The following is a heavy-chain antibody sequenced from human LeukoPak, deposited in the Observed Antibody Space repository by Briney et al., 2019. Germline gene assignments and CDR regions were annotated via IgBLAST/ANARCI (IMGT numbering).Heavy chain of an antibody. J-gene: IGHJ3*02. CDR3: AKPTYYDFWSGSLPGAFDI. Sequence: GGSLRLSCAASGFTFSSYGMHWVRQAPGKGLEWVAFIRYDGSNKYYADSVKGRFTISRDNSKNTLYLQMNSLRAEDTAVYYCAKPTYYDFWSGSLPGAFDIWGQGTMVTVSS. V-gene: IGHV3-30*02. D-gene: IGHD3-3*01. CDR2: IRYDGSNK. CDR1: GFTFSSYG.